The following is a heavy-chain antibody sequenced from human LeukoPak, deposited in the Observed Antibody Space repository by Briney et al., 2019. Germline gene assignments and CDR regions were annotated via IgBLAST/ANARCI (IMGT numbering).Heavy chain of an antibody. CDR1: GYTFTGYY. CDR2: MNPKSGNT. V-gene: IGHV1-8*02. CDR3: ARSRVVRGVIPDSDY. J-gene: IGHJ4*02. D-gene: IGHD3-10*01. Sequence: ASVKVSCKASGYTFTGYYMHWVRQATGQGLEWMGWMNPKSGNTGYAQKFQGRVTMTRNTSISTAYMELSSLRSEDTAVYYCARSRVVRGVIPDSDYWGQGTLVTVSS.